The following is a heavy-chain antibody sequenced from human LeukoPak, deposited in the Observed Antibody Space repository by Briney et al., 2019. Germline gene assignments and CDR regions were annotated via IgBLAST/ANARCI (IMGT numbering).Heavy chain of an antibody. CDR2: IYYSGST. J-gene: IGHJ4*02. CDR1: GGSISSYY. CDR3: ARDLPMGGGSINYFDY. Sequence: PSETLSLTCTVSGGSISSYYWSWIRQPPGKGLEWIGYIYYSGSTNYNPSLKSRVTISVDTSKNQFSLKLSSVTAADTAVYYCARDLPMGGGSINYFDYWGQGTLVTVSS. V-gene: IGHV4-59*01. D-gene: IGHD2-15*01.